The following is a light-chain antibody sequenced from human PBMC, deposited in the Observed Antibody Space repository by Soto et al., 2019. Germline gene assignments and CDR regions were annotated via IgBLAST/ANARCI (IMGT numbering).Light chain of an antibody. CDR3: QSYDTSLSGSWV. V-gene: IGLV1-40*01. CDR1: SSNIGAGFD. Sequence: QSVLTQPPSVSGAPGQRVTISCTGSSSNIGAGFDVHWYQQLPGTAPKLLIYGNKKRPSGVPDRFSGSKSGTSASLAITGLQPDDEADYYCQSYDTSLSGSWVFGGGTTLTVL. J-gene: IGLJ3*02. CDR2: GNK.